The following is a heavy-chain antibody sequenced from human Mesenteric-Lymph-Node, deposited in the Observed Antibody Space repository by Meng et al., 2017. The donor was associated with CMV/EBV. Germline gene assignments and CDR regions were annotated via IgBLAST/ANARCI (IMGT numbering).Heavy chain of an antibody. D-gene: IGHD3-16*02. CDR3: ARHVIAVSWFDP. CDR2: IYYSGST. V-gene: IGHV4-30-4*08. Sequence: SETLSLTCTVSGGSISSGDYYWSWIRQPPGKGLEWIGYIYYSGSTYYNPSLKSRVTISVDTSKNQFSLKLSSVTAADTAVYYCARHVIAVSWFDPWGQGTTVTVSS. CDR1: GGSISSGDYY. J-gene: IGHJ5*02.